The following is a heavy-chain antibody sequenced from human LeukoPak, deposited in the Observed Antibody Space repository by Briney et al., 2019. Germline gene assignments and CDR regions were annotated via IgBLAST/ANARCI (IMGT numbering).Heavy chain of an antibody. CDR2: MDSKRGKT. CDR1: RYTFTRYE. J-gene: IGHJ1*01. CDR3: ARDWELLRFQH. D-gene: IGHD1-26*01. Sequence: GAPVSVSCKPSRYTFTRYEINWLRQATGQALEGRGGMDSKRGKTGHLLQLQGRVTRAKTTSTSTAHMERSSLRSEDTAVYYCARDWELLRFQHWGQGTLVT. V-gene: IGHV1-8*01.